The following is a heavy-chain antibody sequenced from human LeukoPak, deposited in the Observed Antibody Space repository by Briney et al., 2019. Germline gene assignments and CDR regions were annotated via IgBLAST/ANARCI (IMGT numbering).Heavy chain of an antibody. D-gene: IGHD2-15*01. Sequence: SETLSLTCAVYGGSFSGYYWSWIRQPPGKGLEWIVEINHSGSTKYNPSLKSRVTISVDTSKNQFSLKLSSVTAADTAVYYCARGLRVVAASYYYYGMDVWGQGTTVTVSS. J-gene: IGHJ6*02. CDR2: INHSGST. V-gene: IGHV4-34*01. CDR1: GGSFSGYY. CDR3: ARGLRVVAASYYYYGMDV.